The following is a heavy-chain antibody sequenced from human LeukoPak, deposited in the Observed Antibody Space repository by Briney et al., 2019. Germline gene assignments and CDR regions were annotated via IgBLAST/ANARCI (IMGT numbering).Heavy chain of an antibody. J-gene: IGHJ4*02. Sequence: GGSLRLSCAASGFTFSNYWMIWVRQTPEKGLEWVANIKQDGSEEYYVDSVNGRFTISRDNAKNSLFLQMNSLSAEDTAVYYCARWAGGGFDYWGQGTLVTVYS. D-gene: IGHD4-23*01. CDR3: ARWAGGGFDY. CDR2: IKQDGSEE. V-gene: IGHV3-7*01. CDR1: GFTFSNYW.